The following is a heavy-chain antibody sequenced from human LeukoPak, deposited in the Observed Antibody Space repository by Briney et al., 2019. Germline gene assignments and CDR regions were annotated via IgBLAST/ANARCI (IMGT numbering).Heavy chain of an antibody. J-gene: IGHJ3*02. D-gene: IGHD4-17*01. Sequence: ASVKVSCKASGYTFTGYYMHWVRQAPGRGLEWMGWINPNSGGTNYAQKFQGRVTVTRDTSISTAYMELSRLRSDDTAVYYCAGSTVTTESGAFDIWGQGTMVTVSS. CDR3: AGSTVTTESGAFDI. CDR2: INPNSGGT. V-gene: IGHV1-2*02. CDR1: GYTFTGYY.